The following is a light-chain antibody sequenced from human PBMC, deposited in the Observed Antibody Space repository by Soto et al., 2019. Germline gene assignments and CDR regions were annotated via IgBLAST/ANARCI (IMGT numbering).Light chain of an antibody. J-gene: IGLJ1*01. CDR3: SSYTSSSTYI. CDR2: DVS. Sequence: QSVLTQPASVSGSPGQSITISCTGTNSDIGGYNYVSWYQQHPGKAPKLMIYDVSNRPSGVSNRSSGSKSGNTASLTISGLQAEDEADYYCSSYTSSSTYIFGTGTKLTVL. V-gene: IGLV2-14*01. CDR1: NSDIGGYNY.